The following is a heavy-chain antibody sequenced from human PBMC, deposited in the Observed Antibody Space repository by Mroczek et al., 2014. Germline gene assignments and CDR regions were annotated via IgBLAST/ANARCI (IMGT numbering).Heavy chain of an antibody. J-gene: IGHJ3*02. CDR3: ARDLTPTDTATGWGAFDI. CDR2: IYYSGST. CDR1: GGSISSYY. Sequence: QVQLQQSGPGLVKPSETLSLTCTVSGGSISSYYWSWIRQPPGKGLEWIGYIYYSGSTNYNPSLKSRVTISVDTSKNQFSLKLSSVTAADTAVYYCARDLTPTDTATGWGAFDIWGQGTMVTVSS. D-gene: IGHD5-18*01. V-gene: IGHV4-59*01.